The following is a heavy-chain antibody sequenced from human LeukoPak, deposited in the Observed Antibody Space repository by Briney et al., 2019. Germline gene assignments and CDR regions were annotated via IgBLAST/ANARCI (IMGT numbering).Heavy chain of an antibody. D-gene: IGHD2-2*01. J-gene: IGHJ4*02. Sequence: PGGSLRLSCAASGFTFSSYVMHWVRQAPGKGLEWVAFIRYDGSNKYYADSVKGRFTISRDNSKNTLYLQMNSLRAEDTAVYYCAKQVRADGGAGDYFDYWGQGTLVTVSS. CDR2: IRYDGSNK. CDR3: AKQVRADGGAGDYFDY. CDR1: GFTFSSYV. V-gene: IGHV3-30*02.